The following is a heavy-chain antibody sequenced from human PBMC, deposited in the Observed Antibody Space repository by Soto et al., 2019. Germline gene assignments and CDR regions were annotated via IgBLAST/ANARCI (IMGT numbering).Heavy chain of an antibody. J-gene: IGHJ4*02. V-gene: IGHV4-34*01. CDR2: LNHSGST. CDR1: GGSFSGHY. D-gene: IGHD6-13*01. Sequence: SETLSLTCAVSGGSFSGHYWSWIRQPPGKGLEWIGELNHSGSTNYNPSPKSRVTISVDTSKNQFSLKLSSVTAADTAVYFCARVGALGSSSCFDYWGQGTLVTVS. CDR3: ARVGALGSSSCFDY.